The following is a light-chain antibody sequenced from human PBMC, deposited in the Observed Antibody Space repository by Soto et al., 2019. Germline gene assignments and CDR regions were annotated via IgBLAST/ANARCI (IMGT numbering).Light chain of an antibody. Sequence: ASQGISTYLNWYLQNTGNAPKIXIYDGSSLESGGPQRLSGSGSGTEFILTISSLQPDDFVTYYCQQYNSYPRTCGQGTKVDIK. V-gene: IGKV1-5*01. J-gene: IGKJ1*01. CDR2: DGS. CDR1: QGISTY. CDR3: QQYNSYPRT.